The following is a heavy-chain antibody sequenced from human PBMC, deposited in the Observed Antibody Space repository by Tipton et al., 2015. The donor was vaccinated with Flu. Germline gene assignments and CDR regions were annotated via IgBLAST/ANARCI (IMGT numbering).Heavy chain of an antibody. CDR3: AKDLGAGTTLYYTGLDV. CDR2: VGWNGVVI. Sequence: CAASGFTFDDHAMHWVRQVPGKGLEWVSGVGWNGVVIGYADSVKGRFTISRDNAKNAVYLQMNSLRAEDTALYYCAKDLGAGTTLYYTGLDVWGPGTTVTVSS. CDR1: GFTFDDHA. D-gene: IGHD1-1*01. J-gene: IGHJ6*02. V-gene: IGHV3-9*01.